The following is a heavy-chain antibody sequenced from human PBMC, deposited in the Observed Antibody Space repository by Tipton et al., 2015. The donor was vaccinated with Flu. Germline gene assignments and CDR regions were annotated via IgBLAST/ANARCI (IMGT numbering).Heavy chain of an antibody. CDR3: ARRDFSNYVSEPKNWFDI. D-gene: IGHD4-11*01. J-gene: IGHJ5*02. CDR1: GSSIRSSDYY. Sequence: TLSLTCAVSGSSIRSSDYYWGWIRQPPGKGLEWIGNIFHSGNTYHNPSLKSRVTMSLDTSKIQFSLRLTSVTAADTAVYFCARRDFSNYVSEPKNWFDIWGQGTLVTVSS. V-gene: IGHV4-38-2*01. CDR2: IFHSGNT.